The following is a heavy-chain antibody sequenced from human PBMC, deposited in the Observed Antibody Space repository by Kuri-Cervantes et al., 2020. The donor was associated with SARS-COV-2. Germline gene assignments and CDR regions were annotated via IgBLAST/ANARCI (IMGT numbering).Heavy chain of an antibody. D-gene: IGHD5-12*01. V-gene: IGHV1-2*02. CDR1: VYTFTGYY. J-gene: IGHJ4*02. Sequence: ASVKVSCKASVYTFTGYYMHWVRQAPGQGLEWMGWINPNSGGTNYAQKFQGRVTMTRDTYISTAYMVLSRLRSDDTAVYYCSFVVAKMEDFDRWGQGTLVTVSS. CDR2: INPNSGGT. CDR3: SFVVAKMEDFDR.